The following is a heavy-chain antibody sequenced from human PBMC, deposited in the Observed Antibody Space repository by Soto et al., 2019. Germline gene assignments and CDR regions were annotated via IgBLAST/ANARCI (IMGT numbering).Heavy chain of an antibody. CDR3: ATSAPIHDYYYYYYMDV. CDR1: GYTLTELS. D-gene: IGHD4-17*01. V-gene: IGHV1-24*01. J-gene: IGHJ6*03. CDR2: FDPEDGET. Sequence: QVPLVQSGADVKKPGASVKVSCKVSGYTLTELSMHWVRQAPGKGLEWMGGFDPEDGETIYAQKFQGRVTMTEDTSTDTAYMELSSLRSEYTALYYCATSAPIHDYYYYYYMDVWGQGTTVTVSS.